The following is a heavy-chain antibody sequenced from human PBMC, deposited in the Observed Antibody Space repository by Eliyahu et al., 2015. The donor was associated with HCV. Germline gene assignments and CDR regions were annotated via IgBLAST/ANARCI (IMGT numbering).Heavy chain of an antibody. Sequence: QVQLVESGGXLVKPGGSXRLSCAASGFTFSXYYXXWIRQAPGKGLEWVSYXSSSSSYTNXADSVKGRFTISRDNAKNSLYLQMNSLRAEDTAVYYCARDLIVATIPAYYYYYGMDVWGQGTTVTVSS. CDR2: XSSSSSYT. J-gene: IGHJ6*02. V-gene: IGHV3-11*06. CDR3: ARDLIVATIPAYYYYYGMDV. D-gene: IGHD5-12*01. CDR1: GFTFSXYY.